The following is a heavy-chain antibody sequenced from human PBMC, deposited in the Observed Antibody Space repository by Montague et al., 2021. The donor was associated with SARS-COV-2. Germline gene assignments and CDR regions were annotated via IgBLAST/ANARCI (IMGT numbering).Heavy chain of an antibody. CDR2: FDHSGST. CDR3: AREFRIELWQTNWYFGL. Sequence: SETLSLTCSVSGGSISGHYWSWIRQPPGKGLEWIGNFDHSGSTKYNPSLKSRATISVDTSKNQFALRLSSVTAADTAVYYCAREFRIELWQTNWYFGLWGRGTLVTVSS. J-gene: IGHJ2*01. D-gene: IGHD3-16*01. CDR1: GGSISGHY. V-gene: IGHV4-59*11.